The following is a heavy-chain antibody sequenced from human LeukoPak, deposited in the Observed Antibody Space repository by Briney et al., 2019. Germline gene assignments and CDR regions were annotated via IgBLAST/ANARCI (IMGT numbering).Heavy chain of an antibody. CDR3: ARDQKQLERFRYYYYMDV. CDR2: INPNSGGT. D-gene: IGHD1-1*01. J-gene: IGHJ6*03. V-gene: IGHV1-2*06. Sequence: RASVKVSCKASGYTFTGYYMHWVRQAPGQGLEWMGRINPNSGGTNYAQKFQGRVTMTRDTPISTAYMELSRLRSDDTAVYYCARDQKQLERFRYYYYMDVWGKGTTVTVSS. CDR1: GYTFTGYY.